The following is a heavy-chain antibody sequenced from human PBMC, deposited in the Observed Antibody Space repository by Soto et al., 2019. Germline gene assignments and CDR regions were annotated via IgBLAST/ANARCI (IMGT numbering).Heavy chain of an antibody. CDR3: ARHPNYAFDT. CDR2: IYYSGST. J-gene: IGHJ3*02. V-gene: IGHV4-39*01. Sequence: SETLSLTCTVSGGSISSSSYYWGWIRQPPGKGLEWIGSIYYSGSTYYNPSLKSRVTISVDTSKNQFSLKLSSVTAADTAVYYCARHPNYAFDTWGQGTMVTVSS. CDR1: GGSISSSSYY.